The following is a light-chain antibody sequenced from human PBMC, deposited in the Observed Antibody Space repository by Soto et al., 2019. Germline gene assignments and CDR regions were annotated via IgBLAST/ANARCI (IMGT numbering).Light chain of an antibody. CDR2: GAS. CDR3: QQRTNRPPIT. J-gene: IGKJ5*01. CDR1: QRISSAY. Sequence: EIVLTQSPATLSLSPGERATLSCRAIQRISSAYLAWYRQKPGQAPRLLIYGASSRATGIPDRFSGSGSGTDFTLTISRLEPEDFAVYYCQQRTNRPPITFGQGTRLEIK. V-gene: IGKV3D-20*02.